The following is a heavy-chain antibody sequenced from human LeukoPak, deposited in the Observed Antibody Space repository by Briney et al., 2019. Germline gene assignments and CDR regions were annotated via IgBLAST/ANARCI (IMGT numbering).Heavy chain of an antibody. Sequence: PSQTLSLTCAVTGGSISSGIYSWNWIRQPPGKGLEWIGYIYHSGSTYYNPSLKSRVTILVDRSKNQFSLKLSSETAADTAVYYCARDNGDYPYYFDFWGQGTLVTVSS. J-gene: IGHJ4*02. CDR1: GGSISSGIYS. D-gene: IGHD4-17*01. CDR2: IYHSGST. V-gene: IGHV4-30-2*01. CDR3: ARDNGDYPYYFDF.